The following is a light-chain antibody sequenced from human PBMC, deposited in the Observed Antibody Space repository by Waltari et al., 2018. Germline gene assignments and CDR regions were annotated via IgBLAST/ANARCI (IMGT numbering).Light chain of an antibody. V-gene: IGKV3-20*01. CDR3: QNHERLPAT. J-gene: IGKJ1*01. CDR2: GAS. CDR1: QSIGRY. Sequence: EIVFTQSPRTLSLAPGERATLSCRASQSIGRYLAWFQQKPGQAPRLLIYGASSRATGIPDRFSGSGSGTDFSLTISRLEPEDFAVYYCQNHERLPATFGQGTKVEIK.